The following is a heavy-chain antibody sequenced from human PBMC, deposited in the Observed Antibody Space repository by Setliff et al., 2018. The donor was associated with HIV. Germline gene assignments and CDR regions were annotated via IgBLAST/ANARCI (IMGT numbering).Heavy chain of an antibody. D-gene: IGHD1-1*01. CDR2: IWPDDSDT. CDR1: GSSFTNYW. Sequence: PGESLKISCKGSGSSFTNYWVGWVRQMPANGLEWMGLIWPDDSDTIYSPSFQGQVIMSVDKSISTAYLQWSSLKASDTAMYYCTRHRRTVNNYFYMDVWGKGTTVTVSS. J-gene: IGHJ6*03. CDR3: TRHRRTVNNYFYMDV. V-gene: IGHV5-51*01.